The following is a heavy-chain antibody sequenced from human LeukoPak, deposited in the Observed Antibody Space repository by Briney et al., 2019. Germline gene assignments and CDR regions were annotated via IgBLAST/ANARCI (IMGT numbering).Heavy chain of an antibody. J-gene: IGHJ4*02. Sequence: PGGSLRLSCAASGFTFSSYAMSWVRQAPGKGLEWVSAISGSGGSTYNADSMKGRFTISRDNSKNTLYLQMNSLRAEDTAVYYCAKDRQHSGYDCSTDYWGQGTLVTVSS. V-gene: IGHV3-23*01. D-gene: IGHD5-12*01. CDR2: ISGSGGST. CDR1: GFTFSSYA. CDR3: AKDRQHSGYDCSTDY.